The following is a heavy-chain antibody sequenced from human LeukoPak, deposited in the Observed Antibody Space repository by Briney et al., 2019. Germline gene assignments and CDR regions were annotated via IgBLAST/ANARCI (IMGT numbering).Heavy chain of an antibody. J-gene: IGHJ4*02. V-gene: IGHV1-69*04. CDR1: GGTFSSYA. D-gene: IGHD6-19*01. Sequence: ASVKVSCKASGGTFSSYAISWVRQAPGQGLEWMGRIIPILGIANYAQKFQGRVTITADKSTSTAYMELSSLRSEDTAVYYCAREVLSMQWLAGDGDYYFDYWGQGTLVTVSS. CDR3: AREVLSMQWLAGDGDYYFDY. CDR2: IIPILGIA.